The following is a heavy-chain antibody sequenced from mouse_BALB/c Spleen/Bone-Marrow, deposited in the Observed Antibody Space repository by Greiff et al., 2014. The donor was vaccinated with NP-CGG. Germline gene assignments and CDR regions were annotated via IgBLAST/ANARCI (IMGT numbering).Heavy chain of an antibody. V-gene: IGHV1-20*02. D-gene: IGHD2-4*01. CDR1: GYSFTGYF. CDR2: INPYNGDT. Sequence: EVNVVESGPELVKPGASVKISCKASGYSFTGYFMNWVMQSHGKSLEWIGRINPYNGDTFYNQKFKGKATLTVDKSSSTAHMELRSLASEDSAVYYCVRGGLRGAWFAYWGQGTLVTVSA. J-gene: IGHJ3*01. CDR3: VRGGLRGAWFAY.